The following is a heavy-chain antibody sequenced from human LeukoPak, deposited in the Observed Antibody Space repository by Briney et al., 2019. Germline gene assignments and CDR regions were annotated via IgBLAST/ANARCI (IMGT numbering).Heavy chain of an antibody. D-gene: IGHD3-10*01. V-gene: IGHV3-20*04. CDR1: GFNFDDYG. CDR2: INCNAGST. J-gene: IGHJ4*02. CDR3: GRGGSGSYGDYFAS. Sequence: GGTLRLSCAASGFNFDDYGMSWVRQAPGKGLEWVSGINCNAGSTGYAASVKGRFTISKDSTKNSLYLQMNGLRAEDTALYYCGRGGSGSYGDYFASWGQGTLVTVSS.